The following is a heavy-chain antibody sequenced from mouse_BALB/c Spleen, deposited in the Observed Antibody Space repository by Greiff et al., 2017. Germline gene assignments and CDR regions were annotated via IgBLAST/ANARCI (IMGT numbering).Heavy chain of an antibody. Sequence: VQLVESGPDLVAPSQSLSITCTVSGFSLTSYGVHWVRQPPGKGLEWLVVIWSDGSTTYNSALKSRLSISKDNSKSQVFLKMNSLQTDDTAMYYCARHGRYDGYYAMDYWGQGTSVTVSS. CDR1: GFSLTSYG. D-gene: IGHD2-14*01. J-gene: IGHJ4*01. CDR3: ARHGRYDGYYAMDY. V-gene: IGHV2-6-2*01. CDR2: IWSDGST.